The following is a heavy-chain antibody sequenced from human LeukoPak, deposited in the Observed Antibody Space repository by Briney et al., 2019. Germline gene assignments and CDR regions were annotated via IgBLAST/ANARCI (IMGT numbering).Heavy chain of an antibody. CDR2: INPNSGGT. V-gene: IGHV1-2*02. J-gene: IGHJ5*02. Sequence: VASVKVSCKASGYTFTGYYMHWVRQAPGQGLEWMGWINPNSGGTNYAQKFQGRVTMTRDTSISTAYMELSRLRSDDTAVYYCARVEGAMRWFDPWGQGTLVTVSS. CDR3: ARVEGAMRWFDP. D-gene: IGHD3-16*01. CDR1: GYTFTGYY.